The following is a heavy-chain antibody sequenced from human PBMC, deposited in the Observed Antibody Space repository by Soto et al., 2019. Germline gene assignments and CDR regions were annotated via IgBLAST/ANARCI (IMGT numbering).Heavy chain of an antibody. CDR1: GFTFSSYA. CDR3: AKDSASPLIAAAGTGRNEYFQH. V-gene: IGHV3-23*01. D-gene: IGHD6-13*01. J-gene: IGHJ1*01. CDR2: ISGSGGST. Sequence: EVQLLESGGGLVQPGGSLRLSCAASGFTFSSYAMSWVRQAPGKGLEWVSAISGSGGSTYYADSVKGRFTISRDNSKNTLDLQMNSLRAEDTAVYYCAKDSASPLIAAAGTGRNEYFQHWGQGTLVTVSS.